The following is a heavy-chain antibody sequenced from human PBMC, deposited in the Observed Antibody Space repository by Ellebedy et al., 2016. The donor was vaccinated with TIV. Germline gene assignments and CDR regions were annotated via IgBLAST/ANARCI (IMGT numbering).Heavy chain of an antibody. V-gene: IGHV5-51*01. CDR3: ARRGRGTDEYADDSQNGMDV. CDR2: IYPGDSDT. CDR1: GYSFTSYW. Sequence: GGSLRLSXKGSGYSFTSYWIGWVRQMPGKGLEWMGIIYPGDSDTRYSPSFQGQVTISADKSISTAYLQWSSLKASDTAMYYCARRGRGTDEYADDSQNGMDVWGQGTTVTVSS. D-gene: IGHD3-16*01. J-gene: IGHJ6*02.